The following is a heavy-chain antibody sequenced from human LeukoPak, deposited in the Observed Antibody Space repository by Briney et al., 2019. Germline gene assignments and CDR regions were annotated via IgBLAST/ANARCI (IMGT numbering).Heavy chain of an antibody. D-gene: IGHD4-17*01. Sequence: SETLSLTCAFYVGSFSVYYSSCIRHPSGKGLECIGRIYTSGSTNYNTALKCRVTMSVDTSKNQFSRKLSSVTAANTAVYYCARDSYGDYGWFDPWGQGTLVTVSS. V-gene: IGHV4-4*07. J-gene: IGHJ5*02. CDR1: VGSFSVYY. CDR3: ARDSYGDYGWFDP. CDR2: IYTSGST.